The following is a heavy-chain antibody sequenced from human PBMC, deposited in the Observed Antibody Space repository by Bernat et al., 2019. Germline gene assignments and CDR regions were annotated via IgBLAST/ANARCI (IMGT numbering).Heavy chain of an antibody. Sequence: QVQLQQSGPGLVKPSQTLSLTCAISGDTVSSNSAAWNWIRQSPSRGLEWLGRTYYRSKWYYDYAVSVKSRITINPDTSKSQFPRLLGCVTPEDTAVYYCKRGFRGGVGGFDYWGQGTLVTVSS. CDR1: GDTVSSNSAA. V-gene: IGHV6-1*01. D-gene: IGHD1-26*01. CDR2: TYYRSKWYY. CDR3: KRGFRGGVGGFDY. J-gene: IGHJ4*02.